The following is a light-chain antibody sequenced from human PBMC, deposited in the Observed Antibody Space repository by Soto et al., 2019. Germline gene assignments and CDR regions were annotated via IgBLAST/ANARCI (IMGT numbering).Light chain of an antibody. CDR1: QSVSIY. CDR3: QQRDIWPLT. CDR2: DAS. V-gene: IGKV3-11*01. Sequence: EVVLTQSPATLSLSPGERATLSCRASQSVSIYLAWYQQKPGQAPRLLIYDASSRAKGIPARFSGSGSGTDFTLTISGLEPEVFAVYYCQQRDIWPLTFGLGTKGDIK. J-gene: IGKJ3*01.